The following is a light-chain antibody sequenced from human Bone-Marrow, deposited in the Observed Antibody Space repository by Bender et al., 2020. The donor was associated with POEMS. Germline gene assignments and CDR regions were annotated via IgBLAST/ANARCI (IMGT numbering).Light chain of an antibody. CDR1: ALPKKY. V-gene: IGLV3-10*01. J-gene: IGLJ3*02. CDR3: YSTDITGYQVV. Sequence: SYELTQPPSVSVSPGQTARIACSGDALPKKYVYWYQQKSGQAPVLVIFEDTKRPSEIPEKFSGSSSETVATLTINGAQVEDEAVYFCYSTDITGYQVVFGGETKLTVL. CDR2: EDT.